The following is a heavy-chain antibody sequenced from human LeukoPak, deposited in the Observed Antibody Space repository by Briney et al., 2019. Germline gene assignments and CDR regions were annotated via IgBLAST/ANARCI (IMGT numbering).Heavy chain of an antibody. D-gene: IGHD3-3*01. V-gene: IGHV4-39*01. CDR1: GGSISSSSYY. J-gene: IGHJ5*02. CDR2: IYYSGST. CDR3: ARSGPPVLLEWLFLFWFDP. Sequence: SENLSLTCTVSGGSISSSSYYWGWIRQPPGKGLEWIGSIYYSGSTYYNPSLKSRVTISVDTSKNQFSLKLSSVTAADTAVYYCARSGPPVLLEWLFLFWFDPWGQGTLVTVSS.